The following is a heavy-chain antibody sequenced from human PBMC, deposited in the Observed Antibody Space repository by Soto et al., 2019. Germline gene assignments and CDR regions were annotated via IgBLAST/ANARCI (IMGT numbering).Heavy chain of an antibody. CDR3: VRLIGNSWLDT. Sequence: SDTLSLTWTACGGSISSYYWSWIRQPPGKGLEGIGYIYYSGSTNYNPSLKSRITISPDTSNNQVSLQLNSVTPDDTAVYYCVRLIGNSWLDTWGQGTLVTVSS. J-gene: IGHJ5*02. CDR2: IYYSGST. CDR1: GGSISSYY. V-gene: IGHV4-59*08.